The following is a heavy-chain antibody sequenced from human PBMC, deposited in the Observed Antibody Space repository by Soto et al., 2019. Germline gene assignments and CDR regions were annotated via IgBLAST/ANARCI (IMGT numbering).Heavy chain of an antibody. D-gene: IGHD6-13*01. CDR3: ARSAAASNYYYYYGMDV. Sequence: QVQLVESGGGVVQPGRSLRLSCAASGFTFSSYAISWVRQAPGQGLEWMGGIIPIFGTANYAQKFQGRVTITADESTSTAYMELSSLRSEDTAVYYCARSAAASNYYYYYGMDVWGQGTTVTVSS. CDR1: GFTFSSYA. J-gene: IGHJ6*02. CDR2: IIPIFGTA. V-gene: IGHV1-69*01.